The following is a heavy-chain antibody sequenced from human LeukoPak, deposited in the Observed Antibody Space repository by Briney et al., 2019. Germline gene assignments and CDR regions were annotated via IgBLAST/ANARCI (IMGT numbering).Heavy chain of an antibody. CDR3: ARDCPSGSGSYWGGSDY. Sequence: GASVKVSCKASGYTFTSYGISWVRQAPGQGLEWMGRINPNSGGTNYAQKFQGRVTMTRDTSISTAYMELSRLRSDDTAVYYCARDCPSGSGSYWGGSDYWGQGTLVTVSS. CDR2: INPNSGGT. V-gene: IGHV1-2*06. J-gene: IGHJ4*02. D-gene: IGHD1-26*01. CDR1: GYTFTSYG.